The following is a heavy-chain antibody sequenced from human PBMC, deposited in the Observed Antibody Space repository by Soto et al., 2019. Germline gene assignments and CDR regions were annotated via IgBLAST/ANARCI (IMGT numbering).Heavy chain of an antibody. J-gene: IGHJ5*02. D-gene: IGHD6-13*01. CDR2: ISYDGSNK. V-gene: IGHV3-30-3*01. CDR1: GFTFSSYA. CDR3: ARDHTWGIVAAGTGWFDP. Sequence: QVQLVESGGGVVQPGRSLRLSCAASGFTFSSYAMHWVRQAPGKGLEWVAVISYDGSNKYYADSVKGRFTISRDNSKNTLYLQMNSLRAEDTAVYYCARDHTWGIVAAGTGWFDPWGQGTLVTVSS.